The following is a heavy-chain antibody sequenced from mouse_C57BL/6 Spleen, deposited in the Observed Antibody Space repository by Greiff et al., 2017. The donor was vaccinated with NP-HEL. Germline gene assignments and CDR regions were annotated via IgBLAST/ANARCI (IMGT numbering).Heavy chain of an antibody. D-gene: IGHD1-1*01. CDR1: GFTFSDYG. Sequence: EVKLVESGGGLVKPGGSLKLSCAASGFTFSDYGMHWVRQAPEKGLEWVAYISSGSSTIYYADTVKGRFTISRDNAKNTLFLQMTSLRSEDTAMYYCARVDYYRYYFDYWGQGTTLTVSS. V-gene: IGHV5-17*01. CDR3: ARVDYYRYYFDY. CDR2: ISSGSSTI. J-gene: IGHJ2*01.